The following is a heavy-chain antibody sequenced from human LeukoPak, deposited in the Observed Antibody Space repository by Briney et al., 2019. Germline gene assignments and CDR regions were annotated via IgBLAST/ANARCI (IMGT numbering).Heavy chain of an antibody. Sequence: GGSLRLSCAASGFTFSSYAMSWVRQAPGKGLEWVSAISGSGGSTYYADSVKGRFTISRDNSKNTLYLQMNSPRAEDTAVYYCAAGDFWSGYPYWGQGTLVTVSS. CDR3: AAGDFWSGYPY. CDR1: GFTFSSYA. J-gene: IGHJ4*02. CDR2: ISGSGGST. V-gene: IGHV3-23*01. D-gene: IGHD3-3*01.